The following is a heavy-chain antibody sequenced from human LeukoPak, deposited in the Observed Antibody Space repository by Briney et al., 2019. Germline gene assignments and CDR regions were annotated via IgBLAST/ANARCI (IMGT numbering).Heavy chain of an antibody. D-gene: IGHD3-22*01. CDR3: ARDLGPYYYDSSGDAFDI. J-gene: IGHJ3*02. Sequence: GGSLRLSCAASGFTFSRYSMNWVRQAPGKGLEWVSYISNSSRTIYYADSVEGRFTISRDNAKNSLYLQMNSLRAEDTAVYYCARDLGPYYYDSSGDAFDIWGQGTMVTVSS. CDR1: GFTFSRYS. CDR2: ISNSSRTI. V-gene: IGHV3-48*01.